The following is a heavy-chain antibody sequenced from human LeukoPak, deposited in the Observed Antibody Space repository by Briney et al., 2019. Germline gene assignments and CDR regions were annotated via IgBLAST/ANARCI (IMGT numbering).Heavy chain of an antibody. Sequence: GRSLRLSCAASGVTFSSYAMHCVRQAPGKGLEWVAVISYDGSNKYYADSVKGRFTISRDNSKNTLYLQMNSLRAEDTAVYYCAKDSNHWLGPGKVDYWGQGTLVTVSS. D-gene: IGHD5-12*01. CDR2: ISYDGSNK. V-gene: IGHV3-30-3*01. J-gene: IGHJ4*02. CDR3: AKDSNHWLGPGKVDY. CDR1: GVTFSSYA.